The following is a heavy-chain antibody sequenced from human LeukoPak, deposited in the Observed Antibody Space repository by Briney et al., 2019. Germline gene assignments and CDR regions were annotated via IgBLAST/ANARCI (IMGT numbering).Heavy chain of an antibody. V-gene: IGHV4-59*08. Sequence: SETLSLTCTVSGGSISSYYWSWIRQPPGKGLEWIGYIYYSGSTNYNPSLKSRVTISVDTSKNQFSLKLTSVTAADTAVYYCARQGPVWYFDLWGRGTLVTVSS. CDR2: IYYSGST. J-gene: IGHJ2*01. CDR1: GGSISSYY. CDR3: ARQGPVWYFDL.